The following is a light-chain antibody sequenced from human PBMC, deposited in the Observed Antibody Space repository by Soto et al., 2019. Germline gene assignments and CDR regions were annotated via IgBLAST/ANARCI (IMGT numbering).Light chain of an antibody. CDR2: DVT. Sequence: QSALTQPRSVSGSPGQSVTISCTGTSSDVGGYNYVSWYEQHPVKAPKLMIYDVTKRPSGVPDRFSGSKSGNTASLTISGFQAEDVADYYCCSYVGSYTWVFGTGSKLTVL. CDR1: SSDVGGYNY. J-gene: IGLJ1*01. CDR3: CSYVGSYTWV. V-gene: IGLV2-11*01.